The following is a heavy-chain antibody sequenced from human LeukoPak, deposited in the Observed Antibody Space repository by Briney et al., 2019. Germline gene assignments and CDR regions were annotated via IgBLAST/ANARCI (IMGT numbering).Heavy chain of an antibody. CDR2: IQQDGSEK. CDR1: GFTFSTYW. V-gene: IGHV3-7*01. D-gene: IGHD6-13*01. Sequence: GGSLRLSCAASGFTFSTYWMSWVRQAPGKGLEWVANIQQDGSEKYYVDSVKGRFTISRDNSKNTLYLQMNSLRAEDTAVYYCAKDLHSSSWYSLGYNWFDPWGQGTLVTVSS. CDR3: AKDLHSSSWYSLGYNWFDP. J-gene: IGHJ5*02.